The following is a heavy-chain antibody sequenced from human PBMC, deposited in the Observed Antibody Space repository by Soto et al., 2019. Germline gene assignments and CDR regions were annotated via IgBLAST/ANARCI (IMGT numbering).Heavy chain of an antibody. Sequence: GESLKISCKGSGYSFTIYWIGWVRQMPGKGLEWMGIIYPGDSDTRYSPSFQGQVTISADKSISTAYLQWSSLKASDTAMYYCARLVGYCTNGVCYTVPAHFDYWGQGTLVTVSS. CDR1: GYSFTIYW. CDR2: IYPGDSDT. CDR3: ARLVGYCTNGVCYTVPAHFDY. V-gene: IGHV5-51*01. J-gene: IGHJ4*02. D-gene: IGHD2-8*01.